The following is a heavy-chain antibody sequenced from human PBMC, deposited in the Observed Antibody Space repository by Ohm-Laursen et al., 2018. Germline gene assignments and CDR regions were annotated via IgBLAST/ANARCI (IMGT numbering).Heavy chain of an antibody. CDR1: GFSLSARGVG. Sequence: TQTLTLTCTFSGFSLSARGVGVGWIRQPPGKDLEWLALIYWDDSKRYSPSLKTRLTITKDISKSQVVLTMTNMDPVDTATYYCARIYYYDSSGYYGDDAFDIWGQGTMVTVSS. CDR2: IYWDDSK. V-gene: IGHV2-5*02. CDR3: ARIYYYDSSGYYGDDAFDI. J-gene: IGHJ3*02. D-gene: IGHD3-22*01.